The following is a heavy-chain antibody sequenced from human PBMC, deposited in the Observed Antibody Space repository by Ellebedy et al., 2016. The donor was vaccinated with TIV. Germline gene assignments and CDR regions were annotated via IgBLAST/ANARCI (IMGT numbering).Heavy chain of an antibody. Sequence: GGSLRLSCAASGFSFGSSAMSWVRQVPGKGLEWVSGICGSCGDTYYADSVKGRFTISRDNSKNTVDLQVISLRPEDTAVYHCVKMAGWELPSTYLDYWGQGNLVTVSS. D-gene: IGHD4-23*01. CDR1: GFSFGSSA. CDR3: VKMAGWELPSTYLDY. J-gene: IGHJ4*02. V-gene: IGHV3-23*01. CDR2: ICGSCGDT.